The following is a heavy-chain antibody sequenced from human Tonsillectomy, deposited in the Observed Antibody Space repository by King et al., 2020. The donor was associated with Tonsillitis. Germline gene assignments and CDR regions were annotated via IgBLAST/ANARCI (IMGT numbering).Heavy chain of an antibody. V-gene: IGHV4-59*08. Sequence: QLQESGPGLVKPSETLSLTCTVSGGSISSYYWSWIRQPPGKGLEWIGYIDYSGSTNYNPSLKSRVTISVDTSKNQFSLKLSSVTAADTAVYYCAISGYDFPVFNWFDPWGQGTLVTVSS. J-gene: IGHJ5*02. CDR3: AISGYDFPVFNWFDP. D-gene: IGHD5-12*01. CDR1: GGSISSYY. CDR2: IDYSGST.